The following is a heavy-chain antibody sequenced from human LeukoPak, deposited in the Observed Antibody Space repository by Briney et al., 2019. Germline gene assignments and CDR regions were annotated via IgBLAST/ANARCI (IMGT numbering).Heavy chain of an antibody. D-gene: IGHD1-14*01. Sequence: GGSLRLSCAASGFTFSSYAMSWVRQAPGKGLKWVSAISGSGGSTYYADSVKGRFTISRDNSKNTLYLQMNSLRAEDTAVYYCAKDPDKRYYFDYWGQGTLVTVSS. J-gene: IGHJ4*02. V-gene: IGHV3-23*01. CDR2: ISGSGGST. CDR3: AKDPDKRYYFDY. CDR1: GFTFSSYA.